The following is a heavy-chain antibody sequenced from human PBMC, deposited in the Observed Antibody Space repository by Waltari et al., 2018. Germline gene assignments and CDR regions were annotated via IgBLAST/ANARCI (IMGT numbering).Heavy chain of an antibody. V-gene: IGHV3-7*01. J-gene: IGHJ3*02. CDR3: ARDQWFAFDI. D-gene: IGHD3-22*01. Sequence: EVQLVESGGGLVQPGGSLRLSCAASGFTLSGYWMSWVRQAPGKGPEWVANIMTDGSEEYYVDSVRGRFTISRDNAKNSLYLQMNSLRPEDTAVYYCARDQWFAFDIWGHGTMVTVSS. CDR2: IMTDGSEE. CDR1: GFTLSGYW.